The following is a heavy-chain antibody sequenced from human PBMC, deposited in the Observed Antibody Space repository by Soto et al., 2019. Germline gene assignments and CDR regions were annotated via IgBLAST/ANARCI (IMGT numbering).Heavy chain of an antibody. Sequence: QVQLQESGPGLVKPSETLSLTCTVSGGSISSGGYYWSWIRQHPGKGLEWIGYIYNSGSTYYNASLKSRVTIPADTSRNPFSLQMNSVTAADTAVYYCERDPEWWGQGTMVTVSS. D-gene: IGHD2-8*01. CDR1: GGSISSGGYY. V-gene: IGHV4-31*03. CDR2: IYNSGST. CDR3: ERDPEW. J-gene: IGHJ3*01.